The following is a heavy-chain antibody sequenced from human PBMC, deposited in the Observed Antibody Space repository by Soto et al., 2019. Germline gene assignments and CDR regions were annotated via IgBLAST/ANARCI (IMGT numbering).Heavy chain of an antibody. CDR3: VKDSYPSIVVLVYAPSN. J-gene: IGHJ4*02. CDR2: ISSNGGST. CDR1: GFTFSSYA. D-gene: IGHD2-8*01. Sequence: GGSLRLSCSASGFTFSSYAMHWVRQAPWKGLEYVSAISSNGGSTYYADSVKGRFTISRDNSKNTLYLQMSSLRAEDTAVYYCVKDSYPSIVVLVYAPSNWGQGTLVTVSS. V-gene: IGHV3-64D*08.